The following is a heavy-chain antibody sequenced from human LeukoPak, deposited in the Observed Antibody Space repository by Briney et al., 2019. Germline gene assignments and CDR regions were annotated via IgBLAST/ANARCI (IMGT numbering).Heavy chain of an antibody. CDR2: ISRSAATI. J-gene: IGHJ4*02. CDR3: AKSFWWFGEFSPFDY. CDR1: GFTFSSYE. V-gene: IGHV3-48*03. D-gene: IGHD3-10*01. Sequence: GGSLRLSCAGSGFTFSSYEMNWVRQAPGKGLEWVSSISRSAATIYYADSVKGRFTISRDNAKNSLYLQMNSLRAEDTAVYYCAKSFWWFGEFSPFDYWGQGTLVTVSS.